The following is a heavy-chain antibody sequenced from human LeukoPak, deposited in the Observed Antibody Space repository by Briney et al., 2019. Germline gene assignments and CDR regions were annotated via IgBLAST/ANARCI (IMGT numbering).Heavy chain of an antibody. CDR1: GFTFSNYA. D-gene: IGHD6-19*01. Sequence: GGSLRLSCAASGFTFSNYAMHWVRQAPGKGLEWVAVISYDGSNNYYADSVRGRFTISRDNSKNTLYLQMNSLRAEDTAVYYCAKAGLFIAVAAADYWGQGTLVTVSS. CDR3: AKAGLFIAVAAADY. J-gene: IGHJ4*02. CDR2: ISYDGSNN. V-gene: IGHV3-30*04.